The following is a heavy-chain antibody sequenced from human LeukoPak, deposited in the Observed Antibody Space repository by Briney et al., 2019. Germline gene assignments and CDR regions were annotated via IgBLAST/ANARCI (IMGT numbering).Heavy chain of an antibody. V-gene: IGHV3-30*18. Sequence: PGRSLRLSCAASGFTFSTYGMHWVRQAPGKGLEWVAVISYDGRNKYYPDSVKGRFTLTKDNSKNTLYLQMNSLRAEDTAVYYCAKDGDYYGSGSKGYYFDYWGQGTLVTVSS. CDR2: ISYDGRNK. D-gene: IGHD3-10*01. J-gene: IGHJ4*02. CDR3: AKDGDYYGSGSKGYYFDY. CDR1: GFTFSTYG.